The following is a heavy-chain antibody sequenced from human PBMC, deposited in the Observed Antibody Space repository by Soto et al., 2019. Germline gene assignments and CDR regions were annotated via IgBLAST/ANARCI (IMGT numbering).Heavy chain of an antibody. CDR2: ISGSGGST. CDR3: AKDPHRGFLTGYYDDAFDI. J-gene: IGHJ3*02. CDR1: GFTFSSYA. V-gene: IGHV3-23*01. Sequence: PGGSLRLSCAASGFTFSSYAMSWVRQAPGKGLEWVSAISGSGGSTYYADSVKGRFTISRDNSKNTLYLQMNSLRAEDTAVYYCAKDPHRGFLTGYYDDAFDIWGQGTMVTVSS. D-gene: IGHD3-9*01.